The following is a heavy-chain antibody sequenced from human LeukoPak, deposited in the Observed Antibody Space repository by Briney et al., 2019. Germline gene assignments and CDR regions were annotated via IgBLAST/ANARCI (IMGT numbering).Heavy chain of an antibody. J-gene: IGHJ4*02. CDR1: GFTFSNNW. CDR3: ARIRQLGGYYFDY. V-gene: IGHV3-7*01. D-gene: IGHD6-13*01. CDR2: MNQDESHK. Sequence: GGSLRLSCTVSGFTFSNNWMSWVRQAPGQGLEWVANMNQDESHKYYVDSVKGRFTISRDNAKNSLYLEMNSLRAEDTAVYYCARIRQLGGYYFDYWGQGTLVTVSS.